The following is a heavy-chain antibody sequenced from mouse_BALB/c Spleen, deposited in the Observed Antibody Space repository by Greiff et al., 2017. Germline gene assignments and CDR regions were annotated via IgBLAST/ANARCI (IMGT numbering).Heavy chain of an antibody. D-gene: IGHD1-1*01. CDR3: ARGPYITTVPSFAY. Sequence: VQLQQSGPGLVKPSQSLSLTCTVTGYSITSDYAWNWIRQFPGNKLEWMGYISYSGSTSYNPSLKSRISITRDTSKNQFFLQLNSVTTEDTATYYCARGPYITTVPSFAYWGQGTLVTVSA. CDR2: ISYSGST. J-gene: IGHJ3*01. CDR1: GYSITSDYA. V-gene: IGHV3-2*02.